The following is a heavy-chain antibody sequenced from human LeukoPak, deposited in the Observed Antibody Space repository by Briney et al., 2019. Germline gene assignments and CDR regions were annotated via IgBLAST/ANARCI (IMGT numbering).Heavy chain of an antibody. Sequence: RASVKVSCKASGGTFISYAISWVRQAPGQGLEWMGRIIPILGIANYAQKFQGRVTITADKSTSTAYMELSSLRSEDTAVYYCARDRSCGGDCYSNFDYWGQGTLVTVSS. J-gene: IGHJ4*02. CDR1: GGTFISYA. CDR3: ARDRSCGGDCYSNFDY. V-gene: IGHV1-69*04. CDR2: IIPILGIA. D-gene: IGHD2-21*02.